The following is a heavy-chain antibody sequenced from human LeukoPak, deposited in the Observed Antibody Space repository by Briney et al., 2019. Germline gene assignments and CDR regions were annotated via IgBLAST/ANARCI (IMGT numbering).Heavy chain of an antibody. CDR2: INHSGST. V-gene: IGHV4-34*01. J-gene: IGHJ6*04. D-gene: IGHD3-16*01. CDR3: ARGRGTFGV. Sequence: SETLSLTCAVYGGSSKVYNGGGFRNPPGKGMEWIGEINHSGSTNYNPSLKSRVTISVDTSKNQFSLKLSSVTAADTAVYYCARGRGTFGVWGKGTTVTVSS. CDR1: GGSSKVYN.